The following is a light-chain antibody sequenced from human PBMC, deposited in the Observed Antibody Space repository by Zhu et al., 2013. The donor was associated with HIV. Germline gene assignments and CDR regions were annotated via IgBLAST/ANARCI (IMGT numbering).Light chain of an antibody. CDR1: QSVSTW. CDR3: QQTYSAPFT. V-gene: IGKV1-5*03. Sequence: DTQMTQSPSTLSASVGDRVTMTCRASQSVSTWVAWYQHKPGKAPKLLIYKASSLQSGVPSRFSGSGSGTEFTLTISSLQLEDFATYYCQQTYSAPFTFGPGTKVDIK. J-gene: IGKJ3*01. CDR2: KAS.